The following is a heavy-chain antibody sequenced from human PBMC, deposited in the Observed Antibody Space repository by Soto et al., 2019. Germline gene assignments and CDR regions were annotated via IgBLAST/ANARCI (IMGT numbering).Heavy chain of an antibody. CDR1: GFTVSNNY. Sequence: EVQLVESGGGLVQPGGSLRLSCAASGFTVSNNYMSWVRQAPGKGLEWVSVIYSGGSTYYADSVKGRFSISRDNSKNTLYLQMNSLRAEDTAVYYCARDLSLDVVVGGTPTDAFDIWCQGTMVTVSS. V-gene: IGHV3-66*01. CDR2: IYSGGST. J-gene: IGHJ3*02. D-gene: IGHD2-15*01. CDR3: ARDLSLDVVVGGTPTDAFDI.